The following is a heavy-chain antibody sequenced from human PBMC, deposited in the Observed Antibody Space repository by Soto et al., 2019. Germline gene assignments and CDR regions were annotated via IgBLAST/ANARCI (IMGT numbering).Heavy chain of an antibody. CDR2: IYYSGST. CDR1: GGSISSYY. D-gene: IGHD3-3*01. CDR3: AREKYDFWSGYYTED. J-gene: IGHJ4*02. V-gene: IGHV4-59*01. Sequence: SETLSLTCTVSGGSISSYYWIRIRQPPGKGLEWIGYIYYSGSTNYNPSLKSRVTISVDTSKNQFSLKLSSVTAADTAVYYCAREKYDFWSGYYTEDWGQGTLVTVSS.